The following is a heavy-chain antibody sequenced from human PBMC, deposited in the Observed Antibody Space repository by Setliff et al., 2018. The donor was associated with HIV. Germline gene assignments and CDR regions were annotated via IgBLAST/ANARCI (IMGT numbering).Heavy chain of an antibody. J-gene: IGHJ5*02. CDR2: VYASAYS. D-gene: IGHD2-21*01. Sequence: SETLSLTCTVSGDSIGDYYWNWIRQPAGKGLEWIGRVYASAYSNYNPSVTSRVTMSVDTSKNQFSLEMISVTAADTAVYYCATGGASSIPLGPWGQGTLVTVSS. CDR1: GDSIGDYY. V-gene: IGHV4-4*07. CDR3: ATGGASSIPLGP.